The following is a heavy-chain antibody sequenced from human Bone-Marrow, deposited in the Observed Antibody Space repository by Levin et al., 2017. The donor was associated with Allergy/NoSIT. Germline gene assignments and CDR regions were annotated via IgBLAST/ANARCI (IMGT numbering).Heavy chain of an antibody. J-gene: IGHJ6*02. V-gene: IGHV5-51*01. CDR1: GYSFTTYW. CDR3: ARHGDEGASLTPYFSYGLDV. D-gene: IGHD1-26*01. CDR2: IYPDDSDT. Sequence: GESLKISCQASGYSFTTYWIGWVRQMPGKGLEWMGIIYPDDSDTRYSPSFQGQVTISADKSIRTAYLQWNTLRASDTAIYYCARHGDEGASLTPYFSYGLDVWGQGTTVTVSS.